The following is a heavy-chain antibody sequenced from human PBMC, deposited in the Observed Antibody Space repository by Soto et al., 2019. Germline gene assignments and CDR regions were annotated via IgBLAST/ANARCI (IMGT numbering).Heavy chain of an antibody. CDR3: ATRPGGIAVADY. CDR1: GFTFSSYA. V-gene: IGHV3-23*01. CDR2: ISGSGGST. Sequence: GGSVRLSCAASGFTFSSYAMSWVRQAPGKGLEWVSAISGSGGSTYYADSVKGRFTISRDNSKNTLYLQMNSLRAEDTAVYYCATRPGGIAVADYWGQGTLVTVSS. D-gene: IGHD6-19*01. J-gene: IGHJ4*02.